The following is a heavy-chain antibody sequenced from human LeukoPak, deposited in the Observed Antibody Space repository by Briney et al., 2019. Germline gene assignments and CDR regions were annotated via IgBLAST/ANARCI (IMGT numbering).Heavy chain of an antibody. CDR1: GFTFSSYE. CDR2: ISSSGSTI. V-gene: IGHV3-48*03. D-gene: IGHD2-21*01. Sequence: PGGSLRLSCAASGFTFSSYEMNWVRQAPGKGLEWVSYISSSGSTIYYADSVKGRFTISRDNAKNSLYLQMNSLRAEDTAVYYCAGAGHADSFDYWGQGALVTVSS. CDR3: AGAGHADSFDY. J-gene: IGHJ4*02.